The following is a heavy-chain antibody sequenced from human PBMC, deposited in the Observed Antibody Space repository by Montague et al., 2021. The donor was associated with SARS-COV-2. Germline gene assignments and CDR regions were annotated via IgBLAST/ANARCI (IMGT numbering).Heavy chain of an antibody. Sequence: TLSLTCTVSGGSLSSDYWSWIRQPPGKGLEWIGYIYYRGSTNYNPSLKSRVTLSVDTSKNQFSLKVYSVTAADTAVYYCARERQYNRFDAWGQGTLVTVSS. CDR2: IYYRGST. CDR3: ARERQYNRFDA. V-gene: IGHV4-59*01. CDR1: GGSLSSDY. J-gene: IGHJ5*02. D-gene: IGHD1-14*01.